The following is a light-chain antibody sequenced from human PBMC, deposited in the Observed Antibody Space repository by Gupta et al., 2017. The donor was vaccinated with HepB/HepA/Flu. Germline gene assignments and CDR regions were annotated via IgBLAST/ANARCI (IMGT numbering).Light chain of an antibody. V-gene: IGKV3-20*01. Sequence: EIVLTQSPGTRSWSPGERATLSCRASQSVSSSYLAWYQQKPGQAPRLLIYGASSGSGTDFTLTISRLEPEDVAVYYCQQYGSSSWTFGQGTKVEIK. CDR2: GAS. CDR3: QQYGSSSWT. CDR1: QSVSSSY. J-gene: IGKJ1*01.